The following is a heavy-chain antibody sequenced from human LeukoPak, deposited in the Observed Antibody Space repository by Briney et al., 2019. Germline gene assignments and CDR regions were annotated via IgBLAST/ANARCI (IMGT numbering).Heavy chain of an antibody. CDR2: ISSSGSTI. CDR1: GFTFSDYY. Sequence: PGGSLRLSCAAPGFTFSDYYMSWIRQAPGKGLEWVSYISSSGSTIYYADSVKGRFTISRDNAKNSLYLQMNSLRAEDTAVYYCARGGYFDILTGYYNGEFDYWGQGTLVTVSS. V-gene: IGHV3-11*01. CDR3: ARGGYFDILTGYYNGEFDY. D-gene: IGHD3-9*01. J-gene: IGHJ4*02.